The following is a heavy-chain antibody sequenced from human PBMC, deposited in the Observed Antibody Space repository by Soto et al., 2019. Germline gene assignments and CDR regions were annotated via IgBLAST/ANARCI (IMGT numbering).Heavy chain of an antibody. Sequence: ASVKVSCKASGYTFTSYGISWVRQAPGQGLEWMGWISAYNGNTNYAQKLQGRVTMTTDTSTSTAYMELRSLRSDDTAVYYCARVIGMTTVTTLDYWGQGTLVTVSS. J-gene: IGHJ4*02. CDR3: ARVIGMTTVTTLDY. D-gene: IGHD4-4*01. V-gene: IGHV1-18*01. CDR1: GYTFTSYG. CDR2: ISAYNGNT.